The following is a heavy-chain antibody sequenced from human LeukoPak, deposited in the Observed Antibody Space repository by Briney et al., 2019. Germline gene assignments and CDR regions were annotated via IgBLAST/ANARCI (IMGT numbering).Heavy chain of an antibody. J-gene: IGHJ4*02. CDR1: GFTFSSYS. CDR2: ISSSSSDI. D-gene: IGHD3-22*01. Sequence: GGSLRLSCAVSGFTFSSYSMNWVRQAPGQGLEWVSSISSSSSDIYYADSVKGRFTISRDNAKNSLSLQMNSLRAEDTAVYYCASAGDYYDSSGYRYWGQGTLVTVSS. V-gene: IGHV3-21*01. CDR3: ASAGDYYDSSGYRY.